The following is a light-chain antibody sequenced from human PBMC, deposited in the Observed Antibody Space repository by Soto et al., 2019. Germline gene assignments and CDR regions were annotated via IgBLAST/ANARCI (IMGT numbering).Light chain of an antibody. CDR2: QVN. CDR1: SSDVGGYNY. V-gene: IGLV2-14*01. Sequence: QSALTQPASVSGSPGQSITISCTGTSSDVGGYNYVSWYQQHPGKAPKLMICQVNNRPSGVSDRVSGSKSGNTASLTISGLHSADEADYYCSSFTSTSTLVVFGTGTKLTVL. CDR3: SSFTSTSTLVV. J-gene: IGLJ1*01.